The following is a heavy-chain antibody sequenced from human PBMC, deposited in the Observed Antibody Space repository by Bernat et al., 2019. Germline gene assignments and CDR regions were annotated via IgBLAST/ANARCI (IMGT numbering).Heavy chain of an antibody. CDR2: ISYDGSNK. V-gene: IGHV3-30*18. CDR3: AKGLRYSSGWYADY. D-gene: IGHD6-19*01. Sequence: QVQLVESGGGVVQPGRSLRLSCAASGFTFSSYGMHWVRQAPGKGLEWVAVISYDGSNKYYADSVKGRFTISRDNSKNTLYLQMNSLRAEDTAVYYCAKGLRYSSGWYADYWGQGTLVTVSS. J-gene: IGHJ4*02. CDR1: GFTFSSYG.